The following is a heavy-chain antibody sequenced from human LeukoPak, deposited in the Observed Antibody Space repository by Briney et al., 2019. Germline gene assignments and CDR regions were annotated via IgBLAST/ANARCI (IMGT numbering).Heavy chain of an antibody. J-gene: IGHJ4*02. CDR3: TTAGYTYGYDY. CDR1: GFTFTNAW. CDR2: IKSKTDGGTT. D-gene: IGHD5-18*01. V-gene: IGHV3-15*01. Sequence: GGSLRLSCAAPGFTFTNAWMSWVRQAPGKGLEWVGRIKSKTDGGTTDYAAPVKSRFTISRDDSKNTLYLQMNSLKTGDTAVYYCTTAGYTYGYDYWGQGTLVTVSS.